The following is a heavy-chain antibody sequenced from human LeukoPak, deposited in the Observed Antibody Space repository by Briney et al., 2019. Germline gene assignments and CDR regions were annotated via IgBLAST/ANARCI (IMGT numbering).Heavy chain of an antibody. CDR3: ASSYAFMVRGDRNWFDP. J-gene: IGHJ5*02. D-gene: IGHD3-10*01. Sequence: PSETLSLTCAVYGGSFSGYYWSWIRQPPGKGLEWIGEINHSGSTNYNPSLKSRVTISVDTSKNQFSLKLSSVTAADTAVYYCASSYAFMVRGDRNWFDPWGQGTLVTVSS. CDR1: GGSFSGYY. V-gene: IGHV4-34*01. CDR2: INHSGST.